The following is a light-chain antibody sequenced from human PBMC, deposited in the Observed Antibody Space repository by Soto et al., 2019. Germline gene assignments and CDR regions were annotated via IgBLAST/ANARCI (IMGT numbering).Light chain of an antibody. CDR3: LQDYNYPRT. CDR1: QALSNY. Sequence: IQLTEYPAVLAASVGDTVTITCRASQALSNYLAWYQQKPGKAPALLTYSASTLQSGVPSRFSGSGSGTDFTLTISSLQPEDFATYYCLQDYNYPRTFGQGTKVDIK. CDR2: SAS. V-gene: IGKV1-6*01. J-gene: IGKJ1*01.